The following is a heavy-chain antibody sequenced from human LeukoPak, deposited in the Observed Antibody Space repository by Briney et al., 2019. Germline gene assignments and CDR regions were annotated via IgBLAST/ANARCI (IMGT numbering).Heavy chain of an antibody. CDR2: ISYDGSNK. CDR3: ARTYSSSWYFAFDI. D-gene: IGHD6-13*01. J-gene: IGHJ3*02. Sequence: GGSLRLSCAASGFTFSSYAMHWVRQAPGKGLEWVAVISYDGSNKYYADSVKGRFTISRDNSKNTLYLQMNSLRDEDTAVYYCARTYSSSWYFAFDIWGQGTMVTVSS. V-gene: IGHV3-30*04. CDR1: GFTFSSYA.